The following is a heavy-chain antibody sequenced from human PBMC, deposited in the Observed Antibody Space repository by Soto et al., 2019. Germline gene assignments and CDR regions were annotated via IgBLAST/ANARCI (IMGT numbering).Heavy chain of an antibody. D-gene: IGHD1-26*01. V-gene: IGHV3-23*01. J-gene: IGHJ4*02. CDR3: AKSGSFFYFDC. Sequence: LRLSCSASGFTFSAYAIIWVRQAPGKGLEWVSGITGSGSSAYYADSVKGRFTISRDNSKNTLYLQMNSLRAEDTAVYYCAKSGSFFYFDCWGQGTPVTVSS. CDR2: ITGSGSSA. CDR1: GFTFSAYA.